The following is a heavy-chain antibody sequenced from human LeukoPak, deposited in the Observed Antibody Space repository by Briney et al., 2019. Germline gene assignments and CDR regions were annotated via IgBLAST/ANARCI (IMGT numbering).Heavy chain of an antibody. CDR1: GGSISSYY. Sequence: SETLSLTCTVSGGSISSYYWSWIRQPAGKGLEWIGRIYTSGSTNYNPSLKSRVTMSEDTSKNQFSLKLSSVTAADTAVYYCAITWNGFWSGYSVSYFDYCGQGSLVT. CDR2: IYTSGST. J-gene: IGHJ4*02. V-gene: IGHV4-4*07. D-gene: IGHD3-3*01. CDR3: AITWNGFWSGYSVSYFDY.